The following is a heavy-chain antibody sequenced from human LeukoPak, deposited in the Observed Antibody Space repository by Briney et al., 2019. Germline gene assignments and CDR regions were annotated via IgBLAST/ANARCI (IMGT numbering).Heavy chain of an antibody. D-gene: IGHD4-17*01. J-gene: IGHJ6*03. Sequence: ASVKVSCKASGYTFTSYYMHWVRQAPGQGLEWMGIINPSGGSTNYAQKFQGRVTMTRGMSTSTVYMELSSLRSEDTAVYYCARDGGYGDYVAHYYYYYMDVWGKGTTVTVSS. CDR3: ARDGGYGDYVAHYYYYYMDV. CDR1: GYTFTSYY. V-gene: IGHV1-46*01. CDR2: INPSGGST.